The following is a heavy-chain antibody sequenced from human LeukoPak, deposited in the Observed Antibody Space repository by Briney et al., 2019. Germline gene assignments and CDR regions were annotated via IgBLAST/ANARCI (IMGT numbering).Heavy chain of an antibody. J-gene: IGHJ4*02. CDR1: GGSFSGYY. D-gene: IGHD3-10*01. Sequence: SETLSLTCAVYGGSFSGYYWSWIRQPPGKGLEWIGEINHSGSTNYNPSLKSRVTISVDTSKNQFSLKLSSVTAADTAVYYCARDSGRYGVDYWGQGTLVTVSS. CDR2: INHSGST. V-gene: IGHV4-34*09. CDR3: ARDSGRYGVDY.